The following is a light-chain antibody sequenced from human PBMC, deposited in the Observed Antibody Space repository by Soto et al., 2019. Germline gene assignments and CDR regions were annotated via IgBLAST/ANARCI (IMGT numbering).Light chain of an antibody. V-gene: IGKV1-5*03. Sequence: DIQMTQSPSILSASVGDRVTITCRASQSISSWLAWFQQMPGKAPNLLIYKASNLKSGGPSRFSGSGSGTDFTLTITSLQPDDFATYYCQQYHSCPWTFGQGTRVDVK. CDR2: KAS. J-gene: IGKJ1*01. CDR3: QQYHSCPWT. CDR1: QSISSW.